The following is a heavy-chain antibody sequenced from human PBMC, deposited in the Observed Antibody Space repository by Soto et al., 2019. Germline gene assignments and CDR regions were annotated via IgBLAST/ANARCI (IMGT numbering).Heavy chain of an antibody. CDR2: IYYSGST. CDR3: ARLEGLATISYYFDY. V-gene: IGHV4-39*01. CDR1: GGSISSSSYY. Sequence: QLQLQESGPGLVKPSETLSLTCTVSGGSISSSSYYWGWIRQPPGKGLEWIGSIYYSGSTYYNPSLKSRVTIAVDKSRTQFALKLSSVTAADTAVYYWARLEGLATISYYFDYWGQGTLVTVSS. J-gene: IGHJ4*02. D-gene: IGHD3-9*01.